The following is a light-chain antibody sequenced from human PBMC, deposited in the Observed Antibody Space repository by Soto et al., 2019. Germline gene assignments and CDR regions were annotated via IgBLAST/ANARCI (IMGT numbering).Light chain of an antibody. Sequence: EVVLTHSPDTLSLSPWEVATLSCRASQSVSNSYLAWYQQKPGQAPRLLIYGASSRATGIPDSFSGSGSGTDFTLTISRLEPEDFAVYYCQQYSSSPPTFGQGTRLEIK. V-gene: IGKV3-20*01. CDR2: GAS. CDR3: QQYSSSPPT. CDR1: QSVSNSY. J-gene: IGKJ5*01.